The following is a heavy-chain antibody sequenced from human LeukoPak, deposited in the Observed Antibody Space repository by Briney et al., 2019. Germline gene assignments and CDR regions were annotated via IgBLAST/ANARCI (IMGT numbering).Heavy chain of an antibody. CDR1: RGTFSSYT. CDR3: ARDYWDDSSGNDS. D-gene: IGHD3-22*01. Sequence: ASVKVSCKASRGTFSSYTISWARQAPGQGLECMGGINTNTGNPTYAQGFTGRFVFSLDTSVTTAYLQISSLKPEDTAVYYCARDYWDDSSGNDSWGQGTLVTVSS. V-gene: IGHV7-4-1*02. CDR2: INTNTGNP. J-gene: IGHJ4*02.